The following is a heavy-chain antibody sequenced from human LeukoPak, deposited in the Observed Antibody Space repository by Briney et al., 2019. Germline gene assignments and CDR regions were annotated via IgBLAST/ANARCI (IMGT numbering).Heavy chain of an antibody. V-gene: IGHV3-23*01. CDR1: GSTFGNYY. Sequence: GGSLRLSCAASGSTFGNYYMSWVRQAPGKGLEWVSIVSASGATTYYADSVRGRFTISRDNSRATLVLQLNGLRAEDTAIYYCVKKGGSWSPRFDAWGQGILVTVSS. D-gene: IGHD6-13*01. CDR3: VKKGGSWSPRFDA. CDR2: VSASGATT. J-gene: IGHJ5*02.